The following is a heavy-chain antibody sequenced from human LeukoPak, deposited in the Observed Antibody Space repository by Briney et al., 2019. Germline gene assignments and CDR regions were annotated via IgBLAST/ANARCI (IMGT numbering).Heavy chain of an antibody. Sequence: PSETLSLTCTVSGGSISSYYWSWIRQPPGKGLEWIGYIYCSGSTNYNPSLKSRVTISVDTSKNQFSLKLSSVTAADTAVYYCARDRDGDYEGYYMDVWGKGTTVTVSS. CDR1: GGSISSYY. V-gene: IGHV4-59*01. CDR2: IYCSGST. J-gene: IGHJ6*03. D-gene: IGHD4-17*01. CDR3: ARDRDGDYEGYYMDV.